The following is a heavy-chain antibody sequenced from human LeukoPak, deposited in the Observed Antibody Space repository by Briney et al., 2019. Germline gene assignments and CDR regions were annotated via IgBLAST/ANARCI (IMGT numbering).Heavy chain of an antibody. Sequence: GGSLRLSCAASGFTFDDYAMHWVRQAPGKGLEWVSGISWNSGSIGYADSVKGRFTISRDNAKNSLYLQMNSLRAEDTAVYYCARDLDRDGSTHFDYWGQGTLVTVSS. V-gene: IGHV3-9*01. CDR1: GFTFDDYA. D-gene: IGHD1-1*01. J-gene: IGHJ4*02. CDR3: ARDLDRDGSTHFDY. CDR2: ISWNSGSI.